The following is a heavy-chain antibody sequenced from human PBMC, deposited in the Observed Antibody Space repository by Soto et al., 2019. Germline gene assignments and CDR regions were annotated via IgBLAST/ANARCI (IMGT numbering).Heavy chain of an antibody. D-gene: IGHD4-17*01. CDR2: IYYSGST. CDR1: GGSVSSGSYY. J-gene: IGHJ5*02. V-gene: IGHV4-61*01. CDR3: ARVDYGDYWFDP. Sequence: QVQLQESGPGLVKPSETLSLTCTVSGGSVSSGSYYWSWIRQPPGKGLEWIGYIYYSGSTNYNPSLKSRVTISVDTSKNQFSLKLSSVTAADTAVYYCARVDYGDYWFDPWGQGTLVTVSS.